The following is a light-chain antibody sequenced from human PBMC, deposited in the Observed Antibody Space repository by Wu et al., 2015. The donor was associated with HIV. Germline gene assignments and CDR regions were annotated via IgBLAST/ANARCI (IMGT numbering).Light chain of an antibody. CDR2: AAS. CDR1: QSVSNNY. CDR3: QHYSSSPTMYT. Sequence: EVVLTQSPGTLSLSPGERATLSCRASQSVSNNYLAWYQKKSGQAPRLLIYAASSRATGIPDRFSGSESGTDFTLTISRLEPEDFAVYYCQHYSSSPTMYTFGQGTKLEIK. J-gene: IGKJ2*01. V-gene: IGKV3-20*01.